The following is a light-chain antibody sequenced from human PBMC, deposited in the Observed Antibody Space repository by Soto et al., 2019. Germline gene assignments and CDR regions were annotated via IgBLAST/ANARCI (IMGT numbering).Light chain of an antibody. V-gene: IGKV3-20*01. Sequence: EIVLTQSPGTLSLSPGERATLSCRAGQSVSNSYLAWYQQKPGQAPRLVIYGASGRATGVPDRFSGGGSGTDFTLTISRLEPEDFAVYYCQQYGTSAFTFGPGTKVEIK. CDR3: QQYGTSAFT. CDR2: GAS. CDR1: QSVSNSY. J-gene: IGKJ3*01.